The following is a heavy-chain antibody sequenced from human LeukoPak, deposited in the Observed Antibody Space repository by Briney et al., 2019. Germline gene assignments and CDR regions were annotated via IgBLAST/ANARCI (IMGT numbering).Heavy chain of an antibody. Sequence: PGGSLRLSCAASGFTFSNYAMSWVRQAPGKGLEWVSAISGSGGSTYYADSVKGRFTISRDNSKNTLYLQMNSLRAEDTAVYYCAKDNWVAWYYDFWSGYSEDYWGQGTLVTVSS. D-gene: IGHD3-3*01. CDR1: GFTFSNYA. CDR2: ISGSGGST. J-gene: IGHJ4*02. V-gene: IGHV3-23*01. CDR3: AKDNWVAWYYDFWSGYSEDY.